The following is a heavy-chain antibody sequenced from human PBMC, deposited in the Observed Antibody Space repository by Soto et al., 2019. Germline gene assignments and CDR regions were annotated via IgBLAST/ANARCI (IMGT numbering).Heavy chain of an antibody. CDR1: GGSISSYY. J-gene: IGHJ4*02. CDR2: IYYSGST. Sequence: PSETLSLTCTVSGGSISSYYWSWIRQPPGKGLEWIGYIYYSGSTNYNPSLKSRVTISVDTSKNQFSLKLSSVTAADTAVYYCARLHPDDYGDYYYFDYWGQXTLVTVSS. V-gene: IGHV4-59*08. CDR3: ARLHPDDYGDYYYFDY. D-gene: IGHD4-17*01.